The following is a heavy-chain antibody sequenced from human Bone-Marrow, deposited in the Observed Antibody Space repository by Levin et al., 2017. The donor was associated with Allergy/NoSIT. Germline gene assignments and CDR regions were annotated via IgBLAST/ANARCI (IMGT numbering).Heavy chain of an antibody. J-gene: IGHJ6*02. CDR3: HYFGLDV. Sequence: ASVKVSCKASGGTFSSYIISWVRQAPGQGLEWMGGFIPPLNSPNYAQKFQGRVTITADESTSTAYLELSSLRSDDTAVYFCHYFGLDVWGQGTTVTVSS. CDR1: GGTFSSYI. V-gene: IGHV1-69*13. CDR2: FIPPLNSP.